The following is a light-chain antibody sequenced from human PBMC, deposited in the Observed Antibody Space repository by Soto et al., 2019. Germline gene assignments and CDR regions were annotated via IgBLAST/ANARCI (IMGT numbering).Light chain of an antibody. CDR3: QQRSNWPPL. CDR1: PSVSSY. V-gene: IGKV3-11*01. CDR2: DAS. J-gene: IGKJ3*01. Sequence: EIVLTQSPATLSLSPGERATLSCRASPSVSSYLAWYQQKPGQAPRLLIYDASNRATGIPARFSGSGSGTDFTLTISSLEPEDFAVYYCQQRSNWPPLFGPGTKVYIK.